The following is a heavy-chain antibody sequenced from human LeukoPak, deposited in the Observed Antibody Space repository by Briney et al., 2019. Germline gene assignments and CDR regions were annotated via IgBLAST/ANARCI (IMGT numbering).Heavy chain of an antibody. V-gene: IGHV4-59*01. Sequence: PSETLSLTCTISGGSISSYYWSWIRQSPGKGLEWVGNIYYSGSTIYNPSLKSRVTISVDTSKNQFSLNLTSVTAADTAVYYCAREGKLTGYFGGLGFNYWGPGTLVTVSS. CDR2: IYYSGST. CDR3: AREGKLTGYFGGLGFNY. J-gene: IGHJ4*02. CDR1: GGSISSYY. D-gene: IGHD6-19*01.